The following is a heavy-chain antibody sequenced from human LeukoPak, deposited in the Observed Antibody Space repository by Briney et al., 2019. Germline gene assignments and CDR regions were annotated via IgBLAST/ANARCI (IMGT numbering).Heavy chain of an antibody. J-gene: IGHJ4*02. CDR2: ISYDGSNK. V-gene: IGHV3-30*04. Sequence: GGSLRLSCAASGFTFSSYAMHWVRQAPGKGLEWVAVISYDGSNKYYADSVKGRFTISRDNSKNTLYLQMNSLRAEDTAVYYCVREIYRYRRGVSSGYCGQGNLLTVSS. D-gene: IGHD2-15*01. CDR3: VREIYRYRRGVSSGY. CDR1: GFTFSSYA.